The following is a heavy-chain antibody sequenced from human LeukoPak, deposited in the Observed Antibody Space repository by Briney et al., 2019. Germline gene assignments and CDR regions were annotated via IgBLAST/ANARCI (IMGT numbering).Heavy chain of an antibody. Sequence: GESLKISCKGSGYSFTNYWIGWVRQMPGKGLGWMGIIYPGDSDTRYSPSFQGQVTISADKSISTAYLQWSSLKASDTAIYYCARGERGNWGLYYFDYWGQGTLVTVSS. V-gene: IGHV5-51*01. J-gene: IGHJ4*02. CDR2: IYPGDSDT. D-gene: IGHD7-27*01. CDR3: ARGERGNWGLYYFDY. CDR1: GYSFTNYW.